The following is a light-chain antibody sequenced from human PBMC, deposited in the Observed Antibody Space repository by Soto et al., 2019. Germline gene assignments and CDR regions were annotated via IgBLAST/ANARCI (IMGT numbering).Light chain of an antibody. CDR2: DAS. J-gene: IGKJ3*01. V-gene: IGKV3-11*01. CDR3: QQRSN. Sequence: EIVLTQSPATLSLSPGERATLSCRASQSVSSYLAWYQQKPGQAPRLLIYDASNRATGIPARFSGSGSGTDFTLTISSXXPEXXXXXXXQQRSNFGPGTKVDIK. CDR1: QSVSSY.